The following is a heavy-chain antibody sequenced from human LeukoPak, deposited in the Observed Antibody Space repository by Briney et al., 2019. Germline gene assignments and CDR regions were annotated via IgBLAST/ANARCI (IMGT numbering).Heavy chain of an antibody. CDR3: ARDPVGFDI. Sequence: GASVKVSCKASGGTFSNFAITWVRQAPGQGLEWMGGIIPLFGTAHYAQNLQGRLTITTDESTGTAYMELTSLRSEDTAMYYCARDPVGFDIWGQGTMVTVSS. CDR1: GGTFSNFA. J-gene: IGHJ3*02. V-gene: IGHV1-69*05. CDR2: IIPLFGTA.